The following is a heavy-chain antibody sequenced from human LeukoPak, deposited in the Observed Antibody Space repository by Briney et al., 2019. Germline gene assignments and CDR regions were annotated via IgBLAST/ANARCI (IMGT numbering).Heavy chain of an antibody. CDR3: ARDEYRADAY. CDR1: GFTFTTYS. Sequence: GGSLRLSCAGAGFTFTTYSMNWVRQAPGKGLEWVSSISSSGSYRYYADSVKGRFTISRDNAKKSLYLQMNSLRAEDTAVYYCARDEYRADAYWGRGTLVTVSS. V-gene: IGHV3-21*01. D-gene: IGHD2/OR15-2a*01. J-gene: IGHJ4*02. CDR2: ISSSGSYR.